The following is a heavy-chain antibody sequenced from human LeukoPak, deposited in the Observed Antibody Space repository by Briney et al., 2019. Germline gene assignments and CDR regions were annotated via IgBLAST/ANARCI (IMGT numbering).Heavy chain of an antibody. D-gene: IGHD6-19*01. CDR2: MKPNTGGT. J-gene: IGHJ6*02. V-gene: IGHV1-2*02. CDR3: ARGHSSGPWIEYYYYGMDV. Sequence: ASVKVSCTASGYTFTDRYIHWVRQAPGQGLEWMGWMKPNTGGTKYAEKFQGRVTMTRDTSISTAYMELSRLRSDDTAVYYCARGHSSGPWIEYYYYGMDVWGQGTTVTVSS. CDR1: GYTFTDRY.